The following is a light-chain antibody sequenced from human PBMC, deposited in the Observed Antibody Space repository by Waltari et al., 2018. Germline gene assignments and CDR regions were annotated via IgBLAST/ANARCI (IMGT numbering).Light chain of an antibody. V-gene: IGKV3-15*01. CDR3: QQYYSWPLT. CDR2: AAS. Sequence: EIVMTQSPATLSLSPGERVTLSCWASQSVSSNLAWYQQKPGQAPRLLIYAASTRATGLPARFSGSGSGTEFTLTITSLQSEDFAVYCCQQYYSWPLTFGGGTKVEIK. CDR1: QSVSSN. J-gene: IGKJ4*01.